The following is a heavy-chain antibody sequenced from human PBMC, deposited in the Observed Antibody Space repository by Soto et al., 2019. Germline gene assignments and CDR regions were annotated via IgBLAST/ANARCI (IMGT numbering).Heavy chain of an antibody. CDR3: ARGPAAGRSMDV. V-gene: IGHV6-1*01. J-gene: IGHJ6*02. Sequence: PSQTLSLTCAISGDSISSNSAAWNWIRQSPSRGLECLGGTYYRSTWYNDYAESVKSRITINPDTSKNQFSLQLSSVTPEDTAVYYCARGPAAGRSMDVWGQGTTVTVSS. D-gene: IGHD6-13*01. CDR1: GDSISSNSAA. CDR2: TYYRSTWYN.